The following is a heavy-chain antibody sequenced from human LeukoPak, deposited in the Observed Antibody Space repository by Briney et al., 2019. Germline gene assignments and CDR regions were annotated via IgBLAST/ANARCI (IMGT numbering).Heavy chain of an antibody. CDR1: GYSFTSSW. CDR2: IYPGDSDT. J-gene: IGHJ4*02. D-gene: IGHD1-26*01. CDR3: ARFSVGGTYYPNY. V-gene: IGHV5-51*01. Sequence: GESLKISCQGSGYSFTSSWIGWVRQMPGKGLEWMGIIYPGDSDTRYSPSFQGQVTISADKSISTAYLQWSSLKASDAAMYYCARFSVGGTYYPNYWGQGTLVSVSS.